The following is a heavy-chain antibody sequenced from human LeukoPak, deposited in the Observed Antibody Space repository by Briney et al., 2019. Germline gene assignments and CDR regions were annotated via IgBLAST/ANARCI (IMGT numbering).Heavy chain of an antibody. D-gene: IGHD5-24*01. CDR2: ITHTGST. J-gene: IGHJ3*02. CDR3: ARGAPGRDDGLDI. CDR1: GGSFSGFY. V-gene: IGHV4-34*01. Sequence: SETLSLICTVSGGSFSGFYWTWIRQPPGKGLEWIGEITHTGSTNYHPSLMSRVTISVDTSKNQFSLKLSSVTAADTTVYYCARGAPGRDDGLDIWGQGTMVTVSS.